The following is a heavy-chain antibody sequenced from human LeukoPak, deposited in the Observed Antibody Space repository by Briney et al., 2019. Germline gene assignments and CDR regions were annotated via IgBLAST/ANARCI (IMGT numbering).Heavy chain of an antibody. CDR3: ARGASSSWYGNNWFDP. CDR1: GGSISSYY. CDR2: IYTSGST. V-gene: IGHV4-4*07. J-gene: IGHJ5*02. Sequence: SETLSLTCTVSGGSISSYYWSWIRQPAGKGLEWIGRIYTSGSTNYNPSLKSRVTISVDTSKNQFSLKLSSVTAADTAVYYCARGASSSWYGNNWFDPWSQGTLVTVSS. D-gene: IGHD6-13*01.